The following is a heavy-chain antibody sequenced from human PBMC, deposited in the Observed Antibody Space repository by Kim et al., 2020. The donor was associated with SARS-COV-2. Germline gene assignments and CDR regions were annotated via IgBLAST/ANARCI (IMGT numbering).Heavy chain of an antibody. D-gene: IGHD1-1*01. CDR3: ARDGIQLENYYYYGMDV. CDR1: GYTFTSYG. V-gene: IGHV1-18*04. J-gene: IGHJ6*01. Sequence: ASVKVSCKASGYTFTSYGISWVRQAPGQGLEWMGWISAYNGNTNYARKLQGRVTMTTDTSTSTAYMELRSLRSDDTAVYYCARDGIQLENYYYYGMDVWGQGTTVTDAS. CDR2: ISAYNGNT.